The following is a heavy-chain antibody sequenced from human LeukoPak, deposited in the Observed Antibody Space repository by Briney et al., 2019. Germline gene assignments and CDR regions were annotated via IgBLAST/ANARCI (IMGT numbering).Heavy chain of an antibody. J-gene: IGHJ3*02. V-gene: IGHV1-2*02. CDR1: GYTFTGHY. CDR2: INPNSGGT. CDR3: ARSLGANKSPSDAFDI. Sequence: GASVKVSCKASGYTFTGHYMHWVRQAPGQGLEWMGWINPNSGGTNYAQKFQGRVTMTRDTSISTAYMELSRLRSDDTAVYYCARSLGANKSPSDAFDIWGQGTMVTVSS. D-gene: IGHD4/OR15-4a*01.